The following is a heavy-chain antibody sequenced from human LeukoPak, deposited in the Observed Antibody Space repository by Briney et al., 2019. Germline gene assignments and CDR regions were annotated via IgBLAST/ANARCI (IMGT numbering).Heavy chain of an antibody. D-gene: IGHD3-3*01. CDR1: GGSISSYY. CDR3: ARVGNFWSGYYTPHYYMDV. V-gene: IGHV4-4*07. Sequence: SETLSLTCTVSGGSISSYYWSWIRQPAGKGLEWIGRIYTSGSTNYNPSLKSRVTMSVDTSKNQFSLKLSSVTAADTAVYYCARVGNFWSGYYTPHYYMDVWGKGTTVTVSS. J-gene: IGHJ6*03. CDR2: IYTSGST.